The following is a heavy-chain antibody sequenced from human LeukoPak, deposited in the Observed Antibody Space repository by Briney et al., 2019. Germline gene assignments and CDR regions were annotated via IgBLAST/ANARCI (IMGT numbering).Heavy chain of an antibody. V-gene: IGHV3-66*01. CDR1: GFTVSSTY. CDR3: ARDYGGNIRGYFDY. CDR2: IYSGGST. J-gene: IGHJ4*02. Sequence: GGSLRLSCAASGFTVSSTYMSWVRQAPGKGLEWVSVIYSGGSTYYADSVKGRFTISRDNSKNTLYLQMNSLRVEDTAVYYCARDYGGNIRGYFDYWGQGTLVTVFS. D-gene: IGHD4-23*01.